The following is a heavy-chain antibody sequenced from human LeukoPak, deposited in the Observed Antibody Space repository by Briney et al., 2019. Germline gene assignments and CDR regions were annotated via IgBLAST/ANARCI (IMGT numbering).Heavy chain of an antibody. D-gene: IGHD3-16*02. J-gene: IGHJ3*02. Sequence: SETLSLTCGVSGGSITSTNYWTWVRQPPGKGLEWIGEVNLQGSTNYNPSLMGRVAISVDMSENHISLQLTSVTAADTAVYYCAGIDSVIAFDIWGQGTMVTVSS. CDR3: AGIDSVIAFDI. CDR2: VNLQGST. V-gene: IGHV4-4*02. CDR1: GGSITSTNY.